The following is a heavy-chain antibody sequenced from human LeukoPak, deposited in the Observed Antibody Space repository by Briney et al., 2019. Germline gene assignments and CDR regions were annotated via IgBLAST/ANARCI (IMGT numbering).Heavy chain of an antibody. Sequence: HGGSLSLSCASSGFPFSSYSMNWVRQAPGKGLEWVSSISSSSSYIYYADSVKGRFTISRDNAKNSLYLQMNSLRAEDTAVYYCARLTYSSSSDRAYYHCMDVWGKGTTVTVSS. CDR3: ARLTYSSSSDRAYYHCMDV. J-gene: IGHJ6*03. CDR1: GFPFSSYS. CDR2: ISSSSSYI. V-gene: IGHV3-21*01. D-gene: IGHD6-6*01.